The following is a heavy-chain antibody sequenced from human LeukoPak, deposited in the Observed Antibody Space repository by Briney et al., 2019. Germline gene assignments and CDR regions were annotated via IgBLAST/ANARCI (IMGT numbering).Heavy chain of an antibody. CDR1: GYGFTSCS. J-gene: IGHJ5*02. CDR2: VSISCGRP. CDR3: ARDSLLAAPSTYH. Sequence: AAVKVSFKCSGYGFTSCSFGRVRLAPGQGNGLMGWVSISCGRPNYAQTFPGRVTMTADTYTSTGYMELRSLRSDDTAVYFCARDSLLAAPSTYHWGQGNLVSVSS. D-gene: IGHD2-8*02. V-gene: IGHV1-18*01.